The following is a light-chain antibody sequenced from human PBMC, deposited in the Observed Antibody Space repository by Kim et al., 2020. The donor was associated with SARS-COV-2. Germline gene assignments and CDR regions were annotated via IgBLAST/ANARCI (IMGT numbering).Light chain of an antibody. CDR1: SLRSFY. CDR3: NSRDSSGNHLDV. J-gene: IGLJ1*01. CDR2: GKN. Sequence: SYELTQAPAVSVALGQTVRITCQGDSLRSFYASWYQQKPGQAPVLVIYGKNNRPSGIPDRFSGSSSGNTASLTITGAQAEDEADYYCNSRDSSGNHLDVFGTGTKVTVL. V-gene: IGLV3-19*01.